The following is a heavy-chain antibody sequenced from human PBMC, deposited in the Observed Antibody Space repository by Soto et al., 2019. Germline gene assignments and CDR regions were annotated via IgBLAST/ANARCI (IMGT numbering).Heavy chain of an antibody. V-gene: IGHV4-39*01. Sequence: QLQLQESGPGLVKPSETLSLTCTVSGGSISSSDYYWGWIRQPPGKGLEWIGSVYYTGSTFYNPSLKTRVSFSVDTSKNQFSLRLSSVTAADTSVYYCARLAINWFDPWGQGTLVTVSS. CDR1: GGSISSSDYY. CDR3: ARLAINWFDP. CDR2: VYYTGST. D-gene: IGHD3-9*01. J-gene: IGHJ5*02.